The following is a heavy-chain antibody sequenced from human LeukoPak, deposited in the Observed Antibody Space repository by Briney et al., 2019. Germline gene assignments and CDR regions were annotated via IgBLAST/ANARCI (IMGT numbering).Heavy chain of an antibody. CDR3: AKDAGGYYFDY. CDR2: ISYDGGNK. V-gene: IGHV3-30*18. D-gene: IGHD3-16*01. J-gene: IGHJ4*02. CDR1: GFTFKSYG. Sequence: GGSLRLSCAASGFTFKSYGMHWVRQAPGKGLEWVAVISYDGGNKYYADSVKGRFTISRDNSKNTLYLQMNSLRAEDTAVYYCAKDAGGYYFDYWGQGTLVTVSS.